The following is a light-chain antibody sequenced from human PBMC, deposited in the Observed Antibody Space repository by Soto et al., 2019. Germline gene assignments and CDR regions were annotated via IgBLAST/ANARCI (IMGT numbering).Light chain of an antibody. CDR1: SSDVGVYNY. CDR2: EVS. Sequence: QLVLTQPPSASGSPGQSVTISCTGTSSDVGVYNYVSWYQQHPGKAPKLMSYEVSKRPSGVPDRFSGSKSGNTASLTVSGLQAEDEADYYCSSYAGSNNFWGVVFGGGTKLTVL. J-gene: IGLJ2*01. V-gene: IGLV2-8*01. CDR3: SSYAGSNNFWGVV.